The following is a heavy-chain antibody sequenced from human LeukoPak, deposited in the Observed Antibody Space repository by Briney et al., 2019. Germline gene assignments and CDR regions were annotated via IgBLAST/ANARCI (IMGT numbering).Heavy chain of an antibody. Sequence: TGGSLRLSCAASGFTFSNYAMNWVRQAPGKGLEWVSGISGSGGSTYYADSVKGRFTISRDNSKNTLYLQMNSLRAEDTAVYYCARGDWIDYWGQGTMVTVSS. CDR1: GFTFSNYA. CDR2: ISGSGGST. CDR3: ARGDWIDY. J-gene: IGHJ3*01. V-gene: IGHV3-23*01. D-gene: IGHD1-1*01.